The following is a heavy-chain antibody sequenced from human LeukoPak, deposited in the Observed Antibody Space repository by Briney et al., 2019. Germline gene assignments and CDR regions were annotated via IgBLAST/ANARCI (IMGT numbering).Heavy chain of an antibody. V-gene: IGHV1-2*02. CDR3: ARDRTTVTIFDS. J-gene: IGHJ4*02. CDR1: GYTFTGYY. D-gene: IGHD4-17*01. Sequence: ASVKVSCKASGYTFTGYYIHWIRQVPRQGLEWMGWIKPNSGDTNYAQSFQGRVTMTRDTSINTAYMELSRLKSDDTAMYYCARDRTTVTIFDSWGQGTLITVSS. CDR2: IKPNSGDT.